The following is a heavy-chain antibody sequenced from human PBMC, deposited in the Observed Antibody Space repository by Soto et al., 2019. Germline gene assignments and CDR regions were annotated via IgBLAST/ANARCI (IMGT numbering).Heavy chain of an antibody. D-gene: IGHD2-2*02. V-gene: IGHV4-34*01. CDR1: GGSFSGYY. Sequence: QVQLQQWGAGLLKPSETLSLTCAVYGGSFSGYYWSWIRQPPGKGLEWIGEINHSGSTNYNPSLKSRVTISVDTSKNHFSLKLSSVTAADTAVYYCARGVIIVVVPAAIRWDYYYYGMDVWGQGTTVTVSS. J-gene: IGHJ6*02. CDR2: INHSGST. CDR3: ARGVIIVVVPAAIRWDYYYYGMDV.